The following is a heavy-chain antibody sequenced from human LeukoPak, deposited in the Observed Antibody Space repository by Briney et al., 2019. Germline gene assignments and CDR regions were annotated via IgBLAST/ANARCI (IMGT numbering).Heavy chain of an antibody. CDR3: ASFPGY. V-gene: IGHV3-72*01. CDR2: IRKKANSYTT. Sequence: GGPLRLSCAASGFTFSDHYMDWVRQAPGKGLEWVGRIRKKANSYTTEYAASVRGRFTISRDDSKNSLYLQMSSLEAEDTAVYYCASFPGYWGLGTLVTVSS. CDR1: GFTFSDHY. J-gene: IGHJ4*02.